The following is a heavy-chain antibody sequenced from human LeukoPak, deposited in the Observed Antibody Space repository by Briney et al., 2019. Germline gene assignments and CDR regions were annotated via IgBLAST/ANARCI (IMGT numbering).Heavy chain of an antibody. CDR3: ARDQNNWNEKDY. V-gene: IGHV3-21*01. Sequence: GGSLRLSCAASGFTFSSYSMNWVRQAPGKGLEWVSSISSSSSYIYYADSVKGRFTISRDNAKNSLYLQMSSLRAEDTAVYYCARDQNNWNEKDYWGQGTLVTVSS. CDR1: GFTFSSYS. J-gene: IGHJ4*02. CDR2: ISSSSSYI. D-gene: IGHD1-1*01.